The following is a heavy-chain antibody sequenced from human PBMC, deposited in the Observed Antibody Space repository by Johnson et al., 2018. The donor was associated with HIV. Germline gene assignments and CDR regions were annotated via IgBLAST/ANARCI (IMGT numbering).Heavy chain of an antibody. V-gene: IGHV3-15*01. Sequence: VQLVESGGGLVKPGESLRLSCVGSGFTFSQAWMSWVRQAPGKGLEWVGRIKRETDGGTRDYAAPVNGRVSISRDDSKNTLYLHMNSRKTDDTAVYYCTRGVNSEGGSIWGQGTMVTVSS. CDR3: TRGVNSEGGSI. CDR2: IKRETDGGTR. J-gene: IGHJ3*02. CDR1: GFTFSQAW. D-gene: IGHD3-16*01.